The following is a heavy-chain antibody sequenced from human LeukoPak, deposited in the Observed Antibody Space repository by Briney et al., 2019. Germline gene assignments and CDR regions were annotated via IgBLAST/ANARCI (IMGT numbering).Heavy chain of an antibody. D-gene: IGHD6-13*01. CDR3: ARGSSWYFYYFDY. CDR2: ITGDGGRT. V-gene: IGHV3-64*04. J-gene: IGHJ4*02. Sequence: GGSLRLSCSASGFTFSSYAMHWVRQAPGKGLECVSAITGDGGRTYYADSVKGRFTISRDNSKNTLYLQMNSLRAEDTAVYYCARGSSWYFYYFDYWGQGTLVTVSS. CDR1: GFTFSSYA.